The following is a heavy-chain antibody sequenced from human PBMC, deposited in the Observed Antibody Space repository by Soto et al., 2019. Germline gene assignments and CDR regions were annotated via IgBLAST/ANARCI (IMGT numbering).Heavy chain of an antibody. D-gene: IGHD2-15*01. V-gene: IGHV3-23*01. CDR2: IADSRDRT. CDR3: AKGID. CDR1: GFTFSSNA. Sequence: EVQLLESGGGLVKRGGSLRLSCAASGFTFSSNAMSWVRQAPGKGLEWVSVIADSRDRTYYADSVKGRFTISRDNSKNTLYLQMHNLRAEDTATYYCAKGIDWGQGTRVTVSS. J-gene: IGHJ4*02.